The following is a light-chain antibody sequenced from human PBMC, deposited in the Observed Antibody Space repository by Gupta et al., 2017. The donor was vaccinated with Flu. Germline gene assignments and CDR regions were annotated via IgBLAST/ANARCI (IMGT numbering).Light chain of an antibody. CDR3: QSYDSSLSGSWV. CDR1: SSNIGAGYD. J-gene: IGLJ3*02. CDR2: GNS. Sequence: QSVLTQPPSVSGAPGPSVTNSRTGSSSNIGAGYDVHWYQQLPGTAPKPLIYGNSKRPSGVPDRFSGSKSGTSASLAITGLQAEDEADYYCQSYDSSLSGSWVFGGETKLKVL. V-gene: IGLV1-40*01.